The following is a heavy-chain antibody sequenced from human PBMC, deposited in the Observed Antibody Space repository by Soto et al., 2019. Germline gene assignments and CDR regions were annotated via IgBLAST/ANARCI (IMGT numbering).Heavy chain of an antibody. D-gene: IGHD4-4*01. Sequence: QVQLVESGGGVVQPGRSLRLSCAASGFTFSSYGMHWVRQAPGKGLEWVAVISYDGSNKYYADSVKGRFTISRDNSKNTLYLQMNSLRAEDTAVYYCAKRGVTPPRVIYWYFDLWGRGTLVTVSS. CDR1: GFTFSSYG. V-gene: IGHV3-30*18. J-gene: IGHJ2*01. CDR2: ISYDGSNK. CDR3: AKRGVTPPRVIYWYFDL.